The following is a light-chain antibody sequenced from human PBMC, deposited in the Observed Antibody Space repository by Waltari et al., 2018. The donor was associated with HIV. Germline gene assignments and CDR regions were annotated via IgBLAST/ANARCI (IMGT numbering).Light chain of an antibody. CDR2: EVS. CDR3: SSYAGSNNVI. V-gene: IGLV2-8*01. CDR1: SSDVGGYSY. J-gene: IGLJ2*01. Sequence: QSALAQPPSASVSPGQSVTISCTGTSSDVGGYSYVSWYQQHPGKAPKLMIYEVSKRPSGVPDRFSGSKSGNADSLTVSGLQAEDEADYYCSSYAGSNNVIFGGGTKLTVL.